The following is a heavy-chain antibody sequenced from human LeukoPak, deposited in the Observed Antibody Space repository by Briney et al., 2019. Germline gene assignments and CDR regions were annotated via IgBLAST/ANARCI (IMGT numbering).Heavy chain of an antibody. CDR2: IWNDGSNK. CDR3: ARALFNGAWYGPDH. V-gene: IGHV3-33*08. D-gene: IGHD6-19*01. CDR1: GFSFSTYG. Sequence: QPGRSLRLSCAASGFSFSTYGLHWVRQAPGKGLEWVAVIWNDGSNKYYADSVKGRFTISRDNSNNMLFLQMNSLRAEDTGVYYCARALFNGAWYGPDHWGQGTLVTVSS. J-gene: IGHJ4*02.